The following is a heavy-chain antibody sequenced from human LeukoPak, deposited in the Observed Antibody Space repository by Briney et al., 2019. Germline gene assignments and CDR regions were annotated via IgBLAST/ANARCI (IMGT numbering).Heavy chain of an antibody. Sequence: GGYLRLSCAASGFTFSSYSMNWVRQAPGKGLEWVSSISSSSSYIYYADSVKGRFTISRDNSKNTLYLQMNSLRAEDTAVYYCARPDYYDSSGSYFDYWGQGTLVTVSS. CDR3: ARPDYYDSSGSYFDY. J-gene: IGHJ4*02. CDR1: GFTFSSYS. V-gene: IGHV3-21*01. CDR2: ISSSSSYI. D-gene: IGHD3-22*01.